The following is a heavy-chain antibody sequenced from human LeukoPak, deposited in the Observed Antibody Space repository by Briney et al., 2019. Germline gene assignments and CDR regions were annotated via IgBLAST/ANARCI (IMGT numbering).Heavy chain of an antibody. D-gene: IGHD6-25*01. CDR3: ARGGPSRGTGFYYFEY. CDR2: INPNSGDT. V-gene: IGHV1-2*04. CDR1: GYSFTSYY. J-gene: IGHJ4*01. Sequence: ASVKVSCKASGYSFTSYYIHWVRQAPGQGLEWMGWINPNSGDTKYAQKFQGWVAMTRDTSSSTVNMELSRLRGDDTAVYFCARGGPSRGTGFYYFEYWGHGTLVTVSP.